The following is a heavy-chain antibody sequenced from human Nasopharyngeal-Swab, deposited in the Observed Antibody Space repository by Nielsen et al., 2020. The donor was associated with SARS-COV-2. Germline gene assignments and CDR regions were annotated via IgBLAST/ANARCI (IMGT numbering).Heavy chain of an antibody. V-gene: IGHV3-33*01. Sequence: LSLTCAASGFTFSSYGMHWVRQAPGKGLEWVAVIWYDGSKKYYADSVKGRFTISRDNSKNTLYLQMNSLRAEDTAVYYCARGRTSGYSYGFYFDYWGQGTLVTVSS. CDR2: IWYDGSKK. J-gene: IGHJ4*02. CDR3: ARGRTSGYSYGFYFDY. D-gene: IGHD5-18*01. CDR1: GFTFSSYG.